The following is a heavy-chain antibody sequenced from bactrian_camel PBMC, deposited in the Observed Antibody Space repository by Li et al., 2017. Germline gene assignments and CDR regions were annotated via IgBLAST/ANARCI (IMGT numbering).Heavy chain of an antibody. V-gene: IGHV3S53*01. D-gene: IGHD1*01. Sequence: HVQLVESGGGSVQVGGSLTLSCTHASYIFRARDKCAMGWYRQTPGKERELVSTIKPDGTTAYTDSVKDRFIISHDDAKNTVYLQMTNLKTEDTAVYTWAAGRKMLTCVWNYWGQGTQVTVS. J-gene: IGHJ4*01. CDR3: AAGRKMLTCVWNY. CDR1: SYIFRARDKC. CDR2: IKPDGTT.